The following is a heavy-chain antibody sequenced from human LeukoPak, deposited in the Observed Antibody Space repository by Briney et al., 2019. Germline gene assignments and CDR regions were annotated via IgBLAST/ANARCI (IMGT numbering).Heavy chain of an antibody. V-gene: IGHV4-59*08. CDR3: ARNVGDYFDY. CDR1: GGSISSHY. J-gene: IGHJ4*02. CDR2: IYYSGST. D-gene: IGHD4-17*01. Sequence: PSETLSLTCTVSGGSISSHYWSWIRQPPGKGLEWIGYIYYSGSTNYNPSLKSRVTISVDTSKNQFSLKLSSVTAADTAVYYCARNVGDYFDYWGQGTLVTVSS.